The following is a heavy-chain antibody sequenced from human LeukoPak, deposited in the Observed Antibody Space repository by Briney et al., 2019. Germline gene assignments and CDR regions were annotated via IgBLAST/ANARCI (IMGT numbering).Heavy chain of an antibody. Sequence: SETLSLTCTVSGGSISSSSYYWGWIRQPPGKGLEWIGSVYYSGSTYYNPSLKSRVTISVDTSKNQFSLKLSSVTAADTAVYYCASEDYYDSSGGGWEYWGQGTLVTVSS. CDR2: VYYSGST. V-gene: IGHV4-39*07. D-gene: IGHD3-22*01. CDR1: GGSISSSSYY. CDR3: ASEDYYDSSGGGWEY. J-gene: IGHJ4*02.